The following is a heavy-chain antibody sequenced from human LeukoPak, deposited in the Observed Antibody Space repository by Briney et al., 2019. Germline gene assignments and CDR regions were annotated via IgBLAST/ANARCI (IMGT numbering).Heavy chain of an antibody. V-gene: IGHV4-34*12. J-gene: IGHJ3*02. CDR1: GGSFNDYY. CDR3: ARCFDYGDIPQAFDI. D-gene: IGHD4-17*01. CDR2: IIHSGST. Sequence: SETLSLTCAVYGGSFNDYYWSWIRQPPGKGLEWIGEIIHSGSTNYNPSLKSRVTISVDTCKNQFSLKLSSVTAADTAVYYCARCFDYGDIPQAFDIWGQGTMVTVAS.